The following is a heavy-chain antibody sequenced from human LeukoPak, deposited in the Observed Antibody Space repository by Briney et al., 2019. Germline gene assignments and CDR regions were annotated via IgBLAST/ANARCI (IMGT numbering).Heavy chain of an antibody. Sequence: GGSLRLSCATSGFPFSDFSMSWVRQAPGKGLEWISTTNSGGTSTYYAESVKGRFTISRDNSKNTLYLQMSSLRVEDTAVYYFTKQSYARSLGEGGPGTLVSVSS. CDR1: GFPFSDFS. CDR2: TNSGGTST. J-gene: IGHJ4*02. CDR3: TKQSYARSLGE. D-gene: IGHD2-8*01. V-gene: IGHV3-23*01.